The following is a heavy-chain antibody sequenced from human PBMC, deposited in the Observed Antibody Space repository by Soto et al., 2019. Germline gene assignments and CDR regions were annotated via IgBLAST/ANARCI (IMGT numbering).Heavy chain of an antibody. D-gene: IGHD4-17*01. Sequence: SVKVSCKASGYTFTSYGISWVRQAPGQGLEWMGRIIPFLGKANYAQKFQGRVTITADKSTSTAYMELSSLRSEDTAVYYCARGPRTVENWYFDLWGRGTLVTVSS. J-gene: IGHJ2*01. CDR2: IIPFLGKA. CDR1: GYTFTSYG. CDR3: ARGPRTVENWYFDL. V-gene: IGHV1-69*04.